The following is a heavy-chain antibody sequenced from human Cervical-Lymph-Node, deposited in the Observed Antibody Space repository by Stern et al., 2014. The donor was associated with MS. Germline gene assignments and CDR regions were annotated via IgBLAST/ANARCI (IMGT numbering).Heavy chain of an antibody. Sequence: VQLVESGGGLVKPGGSLRLSCAASGFTFSDYYMTWIRQAPGKGLEWISHISPSGTTTYHADSVKGRFTISRDNAKNSLYLQLNSLRAEDTAVYYCARIYNYAGHYWGQGTLVTVSS. J-gene: IGHJ4*02. CDR3: ARIYNYAGHY. CDR2: ISPSGTTT. D-gene: IGHD1-20*01. CDR1: GFTFSDYY. V-gene: IGHV3-11*01.